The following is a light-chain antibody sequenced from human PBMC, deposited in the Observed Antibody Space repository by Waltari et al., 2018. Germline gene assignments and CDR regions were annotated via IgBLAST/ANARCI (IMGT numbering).Light chain of an antibody. Sequence: QSALTQPPSASGSPGQSVPLSFPGTSSDVCGYNYVSLYQQHPGKAPKLMLYEVSQRPSGVPDRFAGSKSGDTASLTVSGLQAEDEADYYCSSFAGTNNFVVFGGGTKLTV. V-gene: IGLV2-8*01. CDR3: SSFAGTNNFVV. CDR1: SSDVCGYNY. CDR2: EVS. J-gene: IGLJ2*01.